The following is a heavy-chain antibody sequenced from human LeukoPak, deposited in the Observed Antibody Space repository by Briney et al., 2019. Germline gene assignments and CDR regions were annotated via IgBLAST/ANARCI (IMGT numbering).Heavy chain of an antibody. CDR3: ARGENYYDSSGYYYPFDY. V-gene: IGHV4-59*11. CDR1: GGSISSHY. D-gene: IGHD3-22*01. Sequence: PSETLSLTCTVSGGSISSHYWSWIRQPPGKGLEWIGYIYYSGSTNYNPSLKSRVTISVDTSKNQFSLKLSSVTAADTAVYYCARGENYYDSSGYYYPFDYWGQGTLVTVSS. CDR2: IYYSGST. J-gene: IGHJ4*02.